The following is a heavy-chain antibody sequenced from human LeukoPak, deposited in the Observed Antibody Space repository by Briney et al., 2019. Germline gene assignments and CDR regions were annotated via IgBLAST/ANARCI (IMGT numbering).Heavy chain of an antibody. CDR1: GFTSSDYY. D-gene: IGHD3-10*01. CDR2: ISRSGSFI. J-gene: IGHJ4*02. Sequence: GGSLRLSCAASGFTSSDYYMSWIRQAPGKGLEWVSYISRSGSFISYTDSVKGRFTISRDNAKNSLYLQMNSLRADDTAVYYCAREGPMLREVIGGKIDYWGQGTVVTVSS. CDR3: AREGPMLREVIGGKIDY. V-gene: IGHV3-11*01.